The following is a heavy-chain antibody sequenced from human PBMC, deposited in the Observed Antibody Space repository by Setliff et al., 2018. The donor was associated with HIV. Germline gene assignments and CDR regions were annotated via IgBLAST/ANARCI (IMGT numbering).Heavy chain of an antibody. J-gene: IGHJ6*02. CDR2: IYHSGST. D-gene: IGHD3-3*01. CDR3: ARAKVEWLFGGLYYYGMDV. V-gene: IGHV4-38-2*01. Sequence: SETLSLTCAVSGSSISSTYYWGWIRQPPGKGLEWIGSIYHSGSTFYNPSLKSRVTISVDTSKNQFSLKLNSVTAADTAVYYCARAKVEWLFGGLYYYGMDVWGPGTTVTVSS. CDR1: GSSISSTYY.